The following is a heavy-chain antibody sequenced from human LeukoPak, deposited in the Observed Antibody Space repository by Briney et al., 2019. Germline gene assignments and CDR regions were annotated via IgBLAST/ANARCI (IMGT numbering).Heavy chain of an antibody. CDR1: GGSISSYY. CDR3: AGAGYYDSSGYYSFDY. V-gene: IGHV4-4*07. J-gene: IGHJ4*02. D-gene: IGHD3-22*01. CDR2: IYTSGST. Sequence: SETLSLTCTVSGGSISSYYWSWIRQPAGKGLEWIGGIYTSGSTNYNPSLKSRVTMSVDTSKNQFSLKLSSVTAADTAVYYCAGAGYYDSSGYYSFDYCGQGTLVTVSS.